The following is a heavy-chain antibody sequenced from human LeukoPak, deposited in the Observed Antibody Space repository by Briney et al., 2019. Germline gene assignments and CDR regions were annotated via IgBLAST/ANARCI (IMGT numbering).Heavy chain of an antibody. CDR3: AKAGSYSDISVYPLASFDF. J-gene: IGHJ3*01. Sequence: GGSLRLSCAASGFAFSNSDMNWVRQAPGKGLEWVSFISASGGSAHYADSVRGRFTISRDNSKNTLYLQMNSLRAEDTAVYYCAKAGSYSDISVYPLASFDFWGQGTMVTVSS. CDR1: GFAFSNSD. CDR2: ISASGGSA. V-gene: IGHV3-23*01. D-gene: IGHD3-22*01.